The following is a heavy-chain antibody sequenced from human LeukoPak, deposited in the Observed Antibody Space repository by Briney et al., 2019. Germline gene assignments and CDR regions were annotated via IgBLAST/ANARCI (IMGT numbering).Heavy chain of an antibody. J-gene: IGHJ4*02. V-gene: IGHV1-24*01. D-gene: IGHD3-10*01. Sequence: ASVKVSCKVSGYTLTELSMHWVRQAPGKGLEWMGGFDLEDGETIYAQKFQGRVTMTEDTSTDTAYMELSSLRSEDTAVYYCATAVVDGSGSYHGLDYWGQGTLVTVSS. CDR3: ATAVVDGSGSYHGLDY. CDR2: FDLEDGET. CDR1: GYTLTELS.